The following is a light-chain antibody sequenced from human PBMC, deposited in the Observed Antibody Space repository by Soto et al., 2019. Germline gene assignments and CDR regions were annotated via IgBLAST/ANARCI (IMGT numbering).Light chain of an antibody. CDR2: AAS. V-gene: IGKV1-39*01. Sequence: DIQMTQSPSSLSASVGDRVTITCRASQSISSYLNWYQQKPGKAPKLLIYAASSLQSGVPSRFSGSGSGTDLTITISSLQPEDFATYYCQQSYSTLWTFGQGTKVDI. J-gene: IGKJ1*01. CDR3: QQSYSTLWT. CDR1: QSISSY.